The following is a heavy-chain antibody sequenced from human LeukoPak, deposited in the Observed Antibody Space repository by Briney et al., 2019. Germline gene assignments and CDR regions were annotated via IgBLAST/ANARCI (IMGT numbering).Heavy chain of an antibody. Sequence: GGSLRLSCVASGFSFSNFAMSWVRQAPGKGLEWVSAISGSGGSTYYADSVKGRFIISRDNSKNTLYLQMNSLRAEDTAVYYCAKEKYFDWLSEFDYWGQGTLVTVSS. CDR3: AKEKYFDWLSEFDY. V-gene: IGHV3-23*01. D-gene: IGHD3-9*01. CDR2: ISGSGGST. J-gene: IGHJ4*02. CDR1: GFSFSNFA.